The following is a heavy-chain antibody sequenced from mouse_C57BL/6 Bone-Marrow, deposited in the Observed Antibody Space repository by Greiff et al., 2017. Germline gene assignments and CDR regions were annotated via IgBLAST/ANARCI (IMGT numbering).Heavy chain of an antibody. V-gene: IGHV1-55*01. CDR2: IYPGSGST. Sequence: QVQLKQPGAELVKPGASVKMSCKASGYTFTSYWITWVKQRPGQGLEWIGDIYPGSGSTNYNEKFKSKATLTVDTSSSTAYMQLSSLTSEDSAVYYCARLDTTVVAYYFDYWGQGTTLTVSS. J-gene: IGHJ2*01. D-gene: IGHD1-1*01. CDR1: GYTFTSYW. CDR3: ARLDTTVVAYYFDY.